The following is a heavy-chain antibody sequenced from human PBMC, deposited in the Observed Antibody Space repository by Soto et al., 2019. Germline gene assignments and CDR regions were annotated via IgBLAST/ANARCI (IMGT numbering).Heavy chain of an antibody. D-gene: IGHD3-22*01. Sequence: QITLKESGPTLVKPTQTLTLTCTFSGFSLETSGMGMSWIRQPPGKALEWLALIYWDDDKRYSPSPKNRLTITKDTSKNQVVLTLTNVDPVDTATYYCAHSLYHYDNSGHYPHWYFALWGRGTLVTVSS. CDR2: IYWDDDK. CDR3: AHSLYHYDNSGHYPHWYFAL. V-gene: IGHV2-5*02. J-gene: IGHJ2*01. CDR1: GFSLETSGMG.